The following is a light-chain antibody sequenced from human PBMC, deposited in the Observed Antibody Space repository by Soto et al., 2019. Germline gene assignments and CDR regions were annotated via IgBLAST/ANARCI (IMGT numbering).Light chain of an antibody. CDR3: PSFTTTSTHV. CDR2: EVN. J-gene: IGLJ1*01. V-gene: IGLV2-14*01. CDR1: SSDVGGYDY. Sequence: SVLTQPASVSGSPGQSITISCTGTSSDVGGYDYVSWYQQHPGKAPKLMISEVNNRPSGVSNRFSGSKSGNTAYLTISGLQVEDEAEYFCPSFTTTSTHVFGTGTKVTV.